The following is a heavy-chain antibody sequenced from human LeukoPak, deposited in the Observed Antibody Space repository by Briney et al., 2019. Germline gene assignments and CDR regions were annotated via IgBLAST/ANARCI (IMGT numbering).Heavy chain of an antibody. J-gene: IGHJ4*02. CDR2: IKSETDGGTT. CDR3: TTDQVGSSWPYYFDY. Sequence: GGSLRLSCAASGFTFSNAWMSWVRQAPGKGLEWVGRIKSETDGGTTDYAAPVKGRFTISRDDSKNTLYLQMNSLKTEDTAVYYCTTDQVGSSWPYYFDYWGQGTLVTVSS. D-gene: IGHD6-13*01. V-gene: IGHV3-15*01. CDR1: GFTFSNAW.